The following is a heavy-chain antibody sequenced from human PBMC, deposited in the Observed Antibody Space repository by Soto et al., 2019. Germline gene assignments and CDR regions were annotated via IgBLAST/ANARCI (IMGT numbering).Heavy chain of an antibody. CDR3: ARGGGVGVAGSAAFDM. D-gene: IGHD3-3*01. J-gene: IGHJ3*02. Sequence: QVQLVQSGAEVKKPGASVKVSCKASGYTFTSSGMSWVRQAPGQGLEWMGGINPATGAAKYTQTFQGRVTMTRDTSTSTVFMELSGLTSEDTAVFYCARGGGVGVAGSAAFDMWGQGTLVTVSS. CDR1: GYTFTSSG. V-gene: IGHV1-18*01. CDR2: INPATGAA.